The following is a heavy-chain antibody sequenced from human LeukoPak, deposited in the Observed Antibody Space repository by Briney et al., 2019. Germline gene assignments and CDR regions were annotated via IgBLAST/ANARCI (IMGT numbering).Heavy chain of an antibody. Sequence: SETLSLTCSVSGDSISSNYWSWIRQPPGKGLEWIGYFYYSGSSKYNSSLKSRVTIFADTSKNQSSLRLSSLSAADTAVYYCARARGSSSAVDYWGQGTLVTVSS. D-gene: IGHD6-6*01. CDR2: FYYSGSS. V-gene: IGHV4-59*08. CDR1: GDSISSNY. J-gene: IGHJ4*02. CDR3: ARARGSSSAVDY.